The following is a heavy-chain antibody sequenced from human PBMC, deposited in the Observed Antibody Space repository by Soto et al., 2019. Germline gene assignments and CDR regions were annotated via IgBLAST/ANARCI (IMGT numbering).Heavy chain of an antibody. CDR1: GYTFTSYG. CDR2: ISAYNGNT. J-gene: IGHJ5*02. CDR3: ARGCTSCYARCFDL. V-gene: IGHV1-18*01. D-gene: IGHD2-2*01. Sequence: ASVKVSCKASGYTFTSYGISWVRQAPGQGLEWMGWISAYNGNTKYAQKLQGRVTMTTDTSTSTAYMELSSLRSEDTAVYYCARGCTSCYARCFDLPGKGTLRTVSS.